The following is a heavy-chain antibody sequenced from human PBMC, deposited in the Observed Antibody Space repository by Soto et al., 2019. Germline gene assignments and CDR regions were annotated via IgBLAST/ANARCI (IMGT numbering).Heavy chain of an antibody. CDR3: VKVRGGFYTYYFDY. CDR1: GFIFSSYA. V-gene: IGHV3-23*01. J-gene: IGHJ4*02. Sequence: ASGGGLEQPGGSLRVSCAASGFIFSSYAMNWVRQTPGKGLEWVSGISGSGVSTYYADSVKGRFSISRDNSKNTLYLQMNSLRAEDTAIYYCVKVRGGFYTYYFDYWGQGTLVTVSS. D-gene: IGHD3-10*01. CDR2: ISGSGVST.